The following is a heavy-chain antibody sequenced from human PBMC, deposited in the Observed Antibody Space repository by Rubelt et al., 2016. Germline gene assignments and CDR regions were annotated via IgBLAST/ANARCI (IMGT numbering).Heavy chain of an antibody. D-gene: IGHD7-27*01. CDR3: ARNWGFDY. J-gene: IGHJ4*02. Sequence: EVQLVESGGGLVQPGGSLRLSCAASGFTVSSNYMSWVRQAPGKGLEWVSVIYSGGSKYYADSVKGRCTISRDNSKNTLYLQRNSLRAEDTAVYYCARNWGFDYWGQGTLVTVSS. CDR2: IYSGGSK. CDR1: GFTVSSNY. V-gene: IGHV3-66*01.